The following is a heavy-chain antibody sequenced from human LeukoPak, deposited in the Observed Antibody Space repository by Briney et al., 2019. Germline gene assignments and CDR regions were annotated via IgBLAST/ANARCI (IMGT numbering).Heavy chain of an antibody. CDR1: GFRFSGFG. CDR3: ARAPTPYFTYYMDV. D-gene: IGHD2-21*01. J-gene: IGHJ6*03. Sequence: GSLRLSCAAFGFRFSGFGMNWVRQAPGKGLEWISYIGSSGSAGGNIYYAVSVKGRFTVSRDNAKDSLFLQMNSLQDADTAVYYCARAPTPYFTYYMDVWGKGTTVTVSS. V-gene: IGHV3-48*02. CDR2: IGSSGSAGGNI.